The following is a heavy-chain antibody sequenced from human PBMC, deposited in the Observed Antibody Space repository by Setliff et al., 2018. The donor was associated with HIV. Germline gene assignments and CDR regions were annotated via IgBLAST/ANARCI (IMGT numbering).Heavy chain of an antibody. CDR1: GFTLSTYY. V-gene: IGHV3-74*01. D-gene: IGHD3-10*01. CDR2: INSDGSST. Sequence: SLRLSCVASGFTLSTYYMHWVRQAPGKGLVWVSRINSDGSSTNYADSVRGRFTISRDNAKNTLYLQMNSLSAEDTAVYYCASGSYAQLGGPDDYWGQGTLVTVSS. J-gene: IGHJ4*02. CDR3: ASGSYAQLGGPDDY.